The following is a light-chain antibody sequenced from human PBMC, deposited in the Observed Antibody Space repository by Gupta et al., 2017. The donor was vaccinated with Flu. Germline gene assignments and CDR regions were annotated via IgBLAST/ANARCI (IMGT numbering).Light chain of an antibody. CDR2: AAS. CDR1: QSISSY. J-gene: IGKJ3*01. Sequence: DSQMTQSPSSLSASVGDRVTITCRASQSISSYLNWYQQKPGKAPKLLIYAASSLQSGVPSRFSGSGSGTDFTLTISSLQPEDFATYYCQQSDSTPHTFGHGTKVDIK. CDR3: QQSDSTPHT. V-gene: IGKV1-39*01.